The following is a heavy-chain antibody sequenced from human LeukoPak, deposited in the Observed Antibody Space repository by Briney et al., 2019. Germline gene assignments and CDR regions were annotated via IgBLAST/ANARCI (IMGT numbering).Heavy chain of an antibody. D-gene: IGHD3-22*01. CDR2: ISLTGLT. Sequence: PSETLSLTCGVSGGSISNTNWWSWVRPPPGQGLEWIGEISLTGLTHYNPSLESRVTVSLDKSKNQLSLNLTSVTAADTAVYYCARDSSGYYRIDYWGQGTLVTVSS. J-gene: IGHJ4*02. CDR1: GGSISNTNW. CDR3: ARDSSGYYRIDY. V-gene: IGHV4-4*02.